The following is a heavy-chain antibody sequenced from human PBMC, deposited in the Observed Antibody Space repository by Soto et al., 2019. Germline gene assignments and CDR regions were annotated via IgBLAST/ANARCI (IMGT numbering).Heavy chain of an antibody. V-gene: IGHV1-69*06. CDR2: IIPIFGTA. J-gene: IGHJ4*02. D-gene: IGHD6-13*01. CDR1: GGTFSSYA. Sequence: QVQLVQSGAEVKKPGSSVKVSCKASGGTFSSYAISWVRQAPGQGLEWMGGIIPIFGTANYAQKFQGRVTITADKSTSTAYMERSSLRSEDTAVYYCARAIAAAGTWFAPVFDYWGQGTLVTVSS. CDR3: ARAIAAAGTWFAPVFDY.